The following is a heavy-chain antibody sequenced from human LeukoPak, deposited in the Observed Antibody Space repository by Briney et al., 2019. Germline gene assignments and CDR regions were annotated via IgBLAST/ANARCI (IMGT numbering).Heavy chain of an antibody. V-gene: IGHV4-39*01. CDR3: ASRPFLSLEWLSPFDY. CDR1: GGSISSSSYY. Sequence: SETLSLTCTVSGGSISSSSYYWVWIRQPPGKGLEWIGSIYYSGSTYYNPSLKSRVTISVDTSKNQFSLKLSSVTAADTAVYYCASRPFLSLEWLSPFDYWGQGTLVTVSS. D-gene: IGHD3-3*01. J-gene: IGHJ4*02. CDR2: IYYSGST.